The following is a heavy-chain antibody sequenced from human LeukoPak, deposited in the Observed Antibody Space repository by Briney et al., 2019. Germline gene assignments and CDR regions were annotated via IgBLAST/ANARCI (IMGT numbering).Heavy chain of an antibody. J-gene: IGHJ4*02. V-gene: IGHV3-23*01. Sequence: GGSLRLSCAASGFTFSSYAMSWVRQAPGRGLEWVSAFSGSGDSTYYAASVKGRFTISRDNSKNTLSLQMNSLRAEDTAVYYCASCRSFYDVWGQGTLVTVSS. CDR1: GFTFSSYA. CDR3: ASCRSFYDV. D-gene: IGHD5-12*01. CDR2: FSGSGDST.